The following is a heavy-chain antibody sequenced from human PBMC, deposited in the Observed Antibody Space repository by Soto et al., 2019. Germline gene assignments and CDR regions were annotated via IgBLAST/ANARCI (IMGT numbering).Heavy chain of an antibody. CDR3: VRIRYQLPSSVLWLDP. CDR2: INHVGGT. CDR1: GGFLSESY. J-gene: IGHJ5*02. D-gene: IGHD3-16*01. V-gene: IGHV4-34*01. Sequence: SETLSLTCAVYGGFLSESYWTWIRQPPGKGLEWIGEINHVGGTNYNPSLKSRVTMSVDASQNQFSLRLISVTAADTAMYFCVRIRYQLPSSVLWLDPWGQGTPVTVSS.